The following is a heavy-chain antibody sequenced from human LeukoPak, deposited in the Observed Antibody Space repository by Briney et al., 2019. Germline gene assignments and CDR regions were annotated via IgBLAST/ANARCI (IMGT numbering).Heavy chain of an antibody. J-gene: IGHJ4*02. Sequence: PGGSLRLSCAASGFTVSNNYMSWVRQAPGKGLEWVSIIYSGGGAYYADSVKGRLTISRDDSKNTLYLQMNSLRAEDTAVYFSAIGASGGFGGQGKLVIVS. CDR2: IYSGGGA. CDR3: AIGASGGF. CDR1: GFTVSNNY. V-gene: IGHV3-66*01. D-gene: IGHD6-25*01.